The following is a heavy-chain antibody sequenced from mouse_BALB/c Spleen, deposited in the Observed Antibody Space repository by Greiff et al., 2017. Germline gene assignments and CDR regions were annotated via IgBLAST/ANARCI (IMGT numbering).Heavy chain of an antibody. D-gene: IGHD1-1*01. CDR1: GDSITSGY. Sequence: EVKLLESGPSLVKPSQTLSLTCSVTGDSITSGYWNWIRKFPGNKLEYMGYLSYSGSIYYNPSLKSRISITRDTSKNQYYLQLNSVTTEDTATYYCARSGITTVGDYWGQGTSVTVSS. CDR3: ARSGITTVGDY. V-gene: IGHV3-8*02. J-gene: IGHJ4*01. CDR2: LSYSGSI.